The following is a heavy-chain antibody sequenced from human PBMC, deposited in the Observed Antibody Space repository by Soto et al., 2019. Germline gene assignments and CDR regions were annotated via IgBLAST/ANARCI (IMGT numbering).Heavy chain of an antibody. D-gene: IGHD3-10*01. J-gene: IGHJ4*02. CDR2: IYWNDDK. V-gene: IGHV2-5*01. Sequence: QITLKESGPTLEKPTQTLTLTCTFSGFSLSTSGVGVGWIRQPPGKALEWLALIYWNDDKLYSPSLKSRLTSTKDTSKNQVVLTMTNLDPVDTAAYYCAHRQGFGELHYWGQGTLVTVSS. CDR1: GFSLSTSGVG. CDR3: AHRQGFGELHY.